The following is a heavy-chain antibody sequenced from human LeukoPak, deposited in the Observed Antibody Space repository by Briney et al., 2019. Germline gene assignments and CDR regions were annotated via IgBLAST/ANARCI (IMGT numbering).Heavy chain of an antibody. CDR3: ARVRSAAAGPLDY. Sequence: GGSLRLSCAASGFTVSSNYMSWVRQAPGKGLEWVSIIYSGGSTFYADSVKGRFTISRDNSKNTLYLQMNSLRAEDTAVYHCARVRSAAAGPLDYWGQGTLVTVSS. CDR2: IYSGGST. V-gene: IGHV3-53*01. D-gene: IGHD6-13*01. CDR1: GFTVSSNY. J-gene: IGHJ4*02.